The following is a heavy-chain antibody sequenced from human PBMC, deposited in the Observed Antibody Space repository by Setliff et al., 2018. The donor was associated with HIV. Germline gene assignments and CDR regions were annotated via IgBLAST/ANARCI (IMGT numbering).Heavy chain of an antibody. CDR3: AREKRSSTWLYSSGGTVDY. D-gene: IGHD6-25*01. J-gene: IGHJ4*02. CDR1: GYTFSGYY. CDR2: INPNNDGT. Sequence: GASVKVSCKASGYTFSGYYMHWVRQAPGQGLEWMGWINPNNDGTNYAQKFQGRVTMTGDTSISTVYMELSSLRSDDTAVYYCAREKRSSTWLYSSGGTVDYWGLGTLVTVSS. V-gene: IGHV1-2*02.